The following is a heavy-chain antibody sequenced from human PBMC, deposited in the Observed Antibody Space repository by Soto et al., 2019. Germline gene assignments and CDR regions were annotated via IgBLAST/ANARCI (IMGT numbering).Heavy chain of an antibody. CDR3: ARGYQPMLPFDF. V-gene: IGHV1-69*01. CDR1: GNTLSSYT. Sequence: QVQLVQSGAEVKKPGSSVKVSCKASGNTLSSYTFTWVRQAPGKGFELLGGIIPILGTTDYAQKFQDRVTMTADESTTTVYMEVSGLTSEDTAIYYCARGYQPMLPFDFWGQGTLVTVSS. D-gene: IGHD2-2*01. CDR2: IIPILGTT. J-gene: IGHJ4*02.